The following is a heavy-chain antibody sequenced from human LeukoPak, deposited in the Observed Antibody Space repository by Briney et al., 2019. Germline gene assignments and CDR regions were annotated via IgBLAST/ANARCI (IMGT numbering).Heavy chain of an antibody. CDR1: GFTFSSYG. J-gene: IGHJ4*02. Sequence: PGGSLRLSCAASGFTFSSYGMSWVRQAPGKGLEWVSAISGSGGSTYYADSVKGRFTISRDNSKNTLYLQMNSLRAEDTALYYCARDLLYVASSGYYPFDYWGQGTLVTVSS. V-gene: IGHV3-23*01. CDR3: ARDLLYVASSGYYPFDY. CDR2: ISGSGGST. D-gene: IGHD3-22*01.